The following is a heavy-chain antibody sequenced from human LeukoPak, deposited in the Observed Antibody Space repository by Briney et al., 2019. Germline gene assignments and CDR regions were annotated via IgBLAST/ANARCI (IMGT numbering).Heavy chain of an antibody. D-gene: IGHD3-22*01. CDR3: ARDRYYYDSSASPFDY. CDR2: IYHSGST. J-gene: IGHJ4*02. CDR1: GGSISSSNW. V-gene: IGHV4-4*02. Sequence: SSGTLSLTCAVSGGSISSSNWWSWVRQPPGKGLEWIGEIYHSGSTNYNPSLKSRVTMSVDTSKNQFSLRLSSVTAADTAVYYCARDRYYYDSSASPFDYWGQGTLVTVSS.